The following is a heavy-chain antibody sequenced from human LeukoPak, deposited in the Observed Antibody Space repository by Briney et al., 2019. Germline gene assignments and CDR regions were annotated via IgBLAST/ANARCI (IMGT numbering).Heavy chain of an antibody. J-gene: IGHJ1*01. V-gene: IGHV4-4*08. CDR1: GGSISSYY. D-gene: IGHD6-13*01. Sequence: ESSETLSLTCTVSGGSISSYYWSWIRQPPGKGLEWIGRIYTSGSTNYNPSLKSRVTISVDTSKNQFSLKLSSVTAADTAVYYCARDSSSWYGSFHWGQGTLVTVSS. CDR2: IYTSGST. CDR3: ARDSSSWYGSFH.